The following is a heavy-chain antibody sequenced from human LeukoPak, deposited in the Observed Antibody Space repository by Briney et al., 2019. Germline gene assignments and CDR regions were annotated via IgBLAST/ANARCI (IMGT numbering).Heavy chain of an antibody. CDR3: ARDRFGGESGAMDV. CDR1: GGSISSGGYY. D-gene: IGHD2-21*01. V-gene: IGHV4-31*03. J-gene: IGHJ6*02. CDR2: IYYSGST. Sequence: SETLSLTCTVSGGSISSGGYYWSWIRQHPGKGLEWIGYIYYSGSTYYNPSLKSRVTISVDTSKNQFSLKLSSVTAADTAVYYCARDRFGGESGAMDVWGQGTTVTVSS.